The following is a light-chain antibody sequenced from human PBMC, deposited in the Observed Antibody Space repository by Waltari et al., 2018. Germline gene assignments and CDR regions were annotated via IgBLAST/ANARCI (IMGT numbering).Light chain of an antibody. V-gene: IGLV3-21*02. CDR2: DDS. J-gene: IGLJ2*01. Sequence: SYVLTQPPSVSVAPGQTARITCGGINIGRKGVHWYQQKPGQAPVLVVYDDSDRPSGIRGRFSGSNSGNRATLTISRVAAGDEADYYCQVWDSSSDHVVFGGGTKLTVL. CDR1: NIGRKG. CDR3: QVWDSSSDHVV.